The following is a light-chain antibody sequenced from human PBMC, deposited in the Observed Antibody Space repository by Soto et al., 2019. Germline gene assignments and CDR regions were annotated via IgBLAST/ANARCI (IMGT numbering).Light chain of an antibody. CDR2: WAS. V-gene: IGKV4-1*01. CDR1: QSVLYSSNNKNY. Sequence: DIVMTQSPDSLAVSLGERATINCKSSQSVLYSSNNKNYLAWYQKNPGQPPKLLIYWASTRESGVPDRFSGSGSGTDFTLTVSSLQSEYVAVYYCQQYYSTPLTFGQGTKVEI. J-gene: IGKJ1*01. CDR3: QQYYSTPLT.